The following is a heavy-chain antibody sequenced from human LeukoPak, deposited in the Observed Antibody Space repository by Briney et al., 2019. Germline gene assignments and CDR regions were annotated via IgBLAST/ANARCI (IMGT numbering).Heavy chain of an antibody. CDR2: INPNSGGT. D-gene: IGHD6-13*01. CDR1: GYTFTGYY. V-gene: IGHV1-2*02. CDR3: ARGRSSSWSR. Sequence: ASVKVSCKASGYTFTGYYMHWVRQAPGQGLEWMGWINPNSGGTNYAQKFQGRVTMTRNTSISTAYMELSSLRSEDTAVYYCARGRSSSWSRWGQGTLVTVSS. J-gene: IGHJ4*02.